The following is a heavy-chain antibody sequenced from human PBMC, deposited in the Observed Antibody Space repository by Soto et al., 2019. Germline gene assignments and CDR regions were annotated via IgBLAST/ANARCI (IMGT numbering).Heavy chain of an antibody. Sequence: QVQVVQSGDEVKKPGASVKVSCKASGYTFTNYGFSWVRQAPGQGLEWMGWISGYNGNTKYAEKFEGRHSMTTDTSTSTAQMELRSLRSDDTAVYYCAREGQAPYYYYGMDVWGQGTAVTVSS. CDR3: AREGQAPYYYYGMDV. CDR1: GYTFTNYG. V-gene: IGHV1-18*01. CDR2: ISGYNGNT. J-gene: IGHJ6*02.